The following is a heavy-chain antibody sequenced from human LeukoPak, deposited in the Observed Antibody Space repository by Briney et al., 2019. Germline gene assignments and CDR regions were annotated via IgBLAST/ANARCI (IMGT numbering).Heavy chain of an antibody. J-gene: IGHJ4*02. Sequence: PGGSLRLSCVVSGFMFSSFGMSWVRQAPGKGLEWVAFIRYDGSNKYYADSVKGRFTISRDNSKNTLYLQMNSLRAEDTAVYYCAKPIMVRGVIPRYWGQGTLVTVSS. CDR1: GFMFSSFG. D-gene: IGHD3-10*01. CDR3: AKPIMVRGVIPRY. V-gene: IGHV3-30*02. CDR2: IRYDGSNK.